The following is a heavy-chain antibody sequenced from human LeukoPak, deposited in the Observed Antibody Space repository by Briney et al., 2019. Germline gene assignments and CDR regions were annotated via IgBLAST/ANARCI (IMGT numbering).Heavy chain of an antibody. D-gene: IGHD5-24*01. V-gene: IGHV3-23*01. CDR3: AKKIHGSYPSAS. Sequence: GGSLRLSCAASGFAFSNFAMSWVRQAPGKGLEWVSSINGRGDGTDYADSVKGRLTISRDNSKNTLHLQMSRLGTEDTAIYYCAKKIHGSYPSASCGQGTLVTVPS. J-gene: IGHJ5*02. CDR2: INGRGDGT. CDR1: GFAFSNFA.